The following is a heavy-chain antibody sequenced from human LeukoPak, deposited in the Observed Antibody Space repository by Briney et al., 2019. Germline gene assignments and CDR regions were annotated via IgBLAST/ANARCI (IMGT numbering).Heavy chain of an antibody. CDR3: ASLGYSFGYEQPDY. V-gene: IGHV3-33*01. J-gene: IGHJ4*02. Sequence: PGGSLRLSCAASGFTFSSYGMHWVRQAPGKGLEWVAVIWYDGSNKYYADSVKGRFTISRDNSKNTLYLQMNSLRAEDTAVYHCASLGYSFGYEQPDYWGQGTLVTVSS. D-gene: IGHD5-18*01. CDR2: IWYDGSNK. CDR1: GFTFSSYG.